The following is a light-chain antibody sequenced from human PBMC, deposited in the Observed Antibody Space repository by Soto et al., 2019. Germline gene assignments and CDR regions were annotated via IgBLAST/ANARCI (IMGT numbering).Light chain of an antibody. CDR1: QSVSSNY. V-gene: IGKV3-20*01. CDR3: QQYGATLWT. J-gene: IGKJ1*01. Sequence: EIVFTQSPGALSSSPGETITLSCRASQSVSSNYLAWYQQKPGQAPRLLVYGASSRATGIPDRFSGSGSGTDFTLTIIRLEPEDFAVYYCQQYGATLWTFDQGTKVDIK. CDR2: GAS.